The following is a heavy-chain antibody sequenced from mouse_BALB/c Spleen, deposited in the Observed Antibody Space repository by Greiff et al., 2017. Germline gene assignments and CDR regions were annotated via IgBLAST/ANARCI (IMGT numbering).Heavy chain of an antibody. CDR1: EYEFPSHD. CDR3: ARHYDGYLEYYAMDY. Sequence: EVMLVESGGGLVQPGESLKLSCESNEYEFPSHDMSWVRKTPEKRLELVAAINSDGGSTYYPDTMERRFIISRDNTKKTLYLQRSSLRSEDTALYYCARHYDGYLEYYAMDYWGEGTSVTVSS. D-gene: IGHD2-3*01. J-gene: IGHJ4*01. V-gene: IGHV5-2*01. CDR2: INSDGGST.